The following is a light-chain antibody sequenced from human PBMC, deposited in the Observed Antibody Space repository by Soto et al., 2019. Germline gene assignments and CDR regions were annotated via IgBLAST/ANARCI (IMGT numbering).Light chain of an antibody. V-gene: IGLV1-44*01. CDR3: AAWDDSLSGGVV. CDR1: SSNIGSNT. Sequence: QSVLTQPPSASGTPGQRVTISCSGSSSNIGSNTVNWYQQLPGTAPKLLIHTNNQRPSGVPDRFSGSKSGTSASLAISGLQSEDEADYYCAAWDDSLSGGVVFGGGTKVTVL. J-gene: IGLJ2*01. CDR2: TNN.